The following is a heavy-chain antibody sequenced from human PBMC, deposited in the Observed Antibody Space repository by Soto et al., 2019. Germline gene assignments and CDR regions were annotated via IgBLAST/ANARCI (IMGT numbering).Heavy chain of an antibody. V-gene: IGHV1-3*01. CDR1: GYTFISYA. CDR3: ARGRDGYNSVRLGY. J-gene: IGHJ4*02. D-gene: IGHD1-1*01. Sequence: QVQLVQSGAEVKKPGASVKVSCKASGYTFISYAMHWVRQAPGQRLEWMGWINAGNGNTKYSQKFQGRVTITRDTSASTDSMELNSLRSEDTAVYYCARGRDGYNSVRLGYWGQGTLVTVSS. CDR2: INAGNGNT.